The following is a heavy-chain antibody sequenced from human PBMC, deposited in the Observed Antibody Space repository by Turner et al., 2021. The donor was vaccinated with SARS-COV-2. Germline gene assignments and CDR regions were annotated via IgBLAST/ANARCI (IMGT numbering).Heavy chain of an antibody. J-gene: IGHJ6*02. V-gene: IGHV4-39*01. CDR1: AGSFSSSTYY. D-gene: IGHD5-18*01. CDR2: SYYSGVT. CDR3: ARLMGTAMYYYGMDV. Sequence: LQRQESGPGLVKPSETLSLTCTVYAGSFSSSTYYWGWIRQPPGKGLEWIGSSYYSGVTYYNPSLKRRVTISVDTSKNQFSLKLCYVTAADTAVYYCARLMGTAMYYYGMDVWGQGTTVTVSS.